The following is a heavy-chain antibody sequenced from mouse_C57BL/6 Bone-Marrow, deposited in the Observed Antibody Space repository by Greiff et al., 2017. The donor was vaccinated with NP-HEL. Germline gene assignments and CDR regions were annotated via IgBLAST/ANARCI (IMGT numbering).Heavy chain of an antibody. CDR1: GYAFTNYL. V-gene: IGHV1-54*01. Sequence: VQLQQSGAELVRPGTSVKVSCKASGYAFTNYLIEWVKQRPGQGLEWIGVLNPGSGGTNYNEKFKGKATLTADKSSSTAYMQLSSLTSEDSAVSFFSRYGGYWYFDVWGTGTTVTVSS. CDR3: SRYGGYWYFDV. CDR2: LNPGSGGT. J-gene: IGHJ1*03. D-gene: IGHD1-2*01.